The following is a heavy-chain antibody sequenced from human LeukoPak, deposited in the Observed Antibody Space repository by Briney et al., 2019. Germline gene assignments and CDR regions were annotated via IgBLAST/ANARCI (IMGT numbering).Heavy chain of an antibody. CDR2: IYYSGTT. V-gene: IGHV4-28*01. CDR3: ARTDRQWSSVDP. CDR1: GYSISSSNW. J-gene: IGHJ5*02. Sequence: PSETLSLTCAVSGYSISSSNWWGWIRQPPGKGLEWIGYIYYSGTTYYNPSLKSRVTMSVDTSKNQFSLKLSSVTAVDTAVYYCARTDRQWSSVDPGGQGTLVTVSS. D-gene: IGHD6-19*01.